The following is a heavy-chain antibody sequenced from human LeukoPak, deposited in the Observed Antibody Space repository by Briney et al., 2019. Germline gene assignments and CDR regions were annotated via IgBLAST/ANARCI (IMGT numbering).Heavy chain of an antibody. J-gene: IGHJ4*02. V-gene: IGHV4-4*07. D-gene: IGHD3-22*01. Sequence: PSETLSLTCTVSGGSISSYYWSWIRQPAGKGLGWIGRIYTSGSTNYNPSLKSRVTISVDKSKNQFSLKLSSVTAADTAVYYCARSKGDYYDSSGYPFDYWGQGTLVTVSS. CDR2: IYTSGST. CDR3: ARSKGDYYDSSGYPFDY. CDR1: GGSISSYY.